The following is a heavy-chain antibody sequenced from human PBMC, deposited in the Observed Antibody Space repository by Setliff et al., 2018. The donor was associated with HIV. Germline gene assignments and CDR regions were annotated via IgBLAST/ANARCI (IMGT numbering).Heavy chain of an antibody. CDR1: EFTFSSYA. V-gene: IGHV3-23*01. CDR2: INVDGSAT. Sequence: GGSLRLSCVASEFTFSSYAMNWVRQAPGKGLEWVSYINVDGSATFYADSVKGRFTISRDNSKNTLYLQMNSLRAEDTAVYYCAKTPSSGWYSLYLDYWGQGTLVTVSS. CDR3: AKTPSSGWYSLYLDY. J-gene: IGHJ4*02. D-gene: IGHD6-19*01.